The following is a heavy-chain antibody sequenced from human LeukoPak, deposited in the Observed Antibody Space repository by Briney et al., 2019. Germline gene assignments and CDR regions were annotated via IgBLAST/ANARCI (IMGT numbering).Heavy chain of an antibody. J-gene: IGHJ4*02. V-gene: IGHV3-11*01. CDR2: ISSSGTTI. CDR1: GFTFTDFY. CDR3: ARALTGFIPGN. Sequence: GGSLRLSCAASGFTFTDFYMSWIRQAPGKGLEWVSYISSSGTTIYYADSVMGRFTISRDNAKNSPYLQMNSLRAEDTAVYYCARALTGFIPGNWGQGTLVTVSS. D-gene: IGHD3-9*01.